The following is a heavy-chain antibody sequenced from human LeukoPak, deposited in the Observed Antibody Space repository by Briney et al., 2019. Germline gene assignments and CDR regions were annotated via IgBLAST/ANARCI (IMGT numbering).Heavy chain of an antibody. J-gene: IGHJ3*01. CDR1: GFTFFHYA. CDR3: TRDRNDYGDPDAFDF. V-gene: IGHV3-21*01. CDR2: ISSVSTYE. Sequence: GGSLRLSCTASGFTFFHYAMNWVRQAPGKGLEWVSSISSVSTYEHYADLVKGRFTISRDNARDSLFLHMSSLGVDDTAVYYCTRDRNDYGDPDAFDFWGQGAMVTVSS. D-gene: IGHD4-17*01.